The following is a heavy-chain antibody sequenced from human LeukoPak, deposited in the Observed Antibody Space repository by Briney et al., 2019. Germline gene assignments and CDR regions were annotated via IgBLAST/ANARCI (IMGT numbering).Heavy chain of an antibody. CDR1: GLTFSSYA. D-gene: IGHD3-9*01. CDR2: ISGSGGST. J-gene: IGHJ4*02. CDR3: AKDGLRYFDWLSRYYFDY. Sequence: GGSLRLSCAASGLTFSSYAMSWVRQAPGKGLEWVSAISGSGGSTYYADSVKGRFTISRDNSKNTLYLQMNSLRAEDTAVYYCAKDGLRYFDWLSRYYFDYWGQGTLVTVSS. V-gene: IGHV3-23*01.